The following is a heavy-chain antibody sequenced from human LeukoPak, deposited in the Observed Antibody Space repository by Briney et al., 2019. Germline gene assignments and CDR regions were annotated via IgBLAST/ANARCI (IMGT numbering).Heavy chain of an antibody. J-gene: IGHJ4*02. Sequence: SETLSLTCSVSGGSISSSSYYWGWIRQPPGKGLEWIGSIYYSGSTYYNPSLKSRVTISVDTSKNQFSLKLSSVTAADTAVYYMVRGVIYPKNQISPPDYWGQGTLVTVSS. D-gene: IGHD3-10*01. CDR3: VRGVIYPKNQISPPDY. V-gene: IGHV4-39*01. CDR2: IYYSGST. CDR1: GGSISSSSYY.